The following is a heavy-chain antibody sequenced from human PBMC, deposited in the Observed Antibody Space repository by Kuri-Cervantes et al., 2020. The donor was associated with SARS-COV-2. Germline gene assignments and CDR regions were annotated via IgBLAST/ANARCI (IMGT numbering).Heavy chain of an antibody. CDR2: ISSSSSTI. Sequence: GESLKISCAASGFTFSSYSMNWVRQAPGKGLEWVSYISSSSSTIYYADSVKGRFTISRDNAKNSLYLQMNSLRDEDTAVYYCAKDLGQVVAATFGPWGQGTLVTVSS. CDR1: GFTFSSYS. D-gene: IGHD2-15*01. J-gene: IGHJ5*02. CDR3: AKDLGQVVAATFGP. V-gene: IGHV3-48*02.